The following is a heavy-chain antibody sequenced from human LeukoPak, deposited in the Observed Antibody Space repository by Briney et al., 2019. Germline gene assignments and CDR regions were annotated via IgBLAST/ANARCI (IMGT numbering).Heavy chain of an antibody. CDR1: GYTFTGYY. D-gene: IGHD4-11*01. Sequence: GASVKVSCKASGYTFTGYYTHWVRQAPGQGLEWMGWINPNSGGTNYAQKFQGRVTMTRDTSISTAYMELSRLRSDDTAVYYCARAGDDYSNLRLYYMDVWGKGTTVTVSS. J-gene: IGHJ6*03. CDR2: INPNSGGT. CDR3: ARAGDDYSNLRLYYMDV. V-gene: IGHV1-2*02.